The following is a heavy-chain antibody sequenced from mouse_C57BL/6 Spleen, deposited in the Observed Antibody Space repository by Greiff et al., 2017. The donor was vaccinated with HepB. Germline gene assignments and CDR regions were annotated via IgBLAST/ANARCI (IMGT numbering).Heavy chain of an antibody. V-gene: IGHV1-42*01. CDR1: GYSFTGYY. CDR3: ARDARLPYYFDY. J-gene: IGHJ2*01. Sequence: EVQLQQSGPELVKPGASVKISCKASGYSFTGYYMNWVKQSPEKSLEWIGEINPSTGGTTYNQKFKAKATLTVDKSSSTAYMQLKSLTSEDSAVYYCARDARLPYYFDYWGQGTTLTVSS. D-gene: IGHD2-4*01. CDR2: INPSTGGT.